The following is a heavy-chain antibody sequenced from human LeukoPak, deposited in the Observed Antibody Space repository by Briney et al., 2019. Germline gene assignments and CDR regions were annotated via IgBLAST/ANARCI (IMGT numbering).Heavy chain of an antibody. V-gene: IGHV1-69*13. Sequence: GASMKVSCKASGGTFSSYAISWVRQAPGQGLEWMGGIIPIFGTANYAQKFQGRVTITADESTSTAYMELSSLRSEDTAVYYCARSIAAGDFDYWGQGTLVTVSS. CDR3: ARSIAAGDFDY. CDR1: GGTFSSYA. CDR2: IIPIFGTA. D-gene: IGHD6-13*01. J-gene: IGHJ4*02.